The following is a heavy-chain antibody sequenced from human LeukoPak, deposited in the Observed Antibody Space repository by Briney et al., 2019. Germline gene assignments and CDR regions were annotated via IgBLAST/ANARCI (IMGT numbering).Heavy chain of an antibody. CDR1: GYTFTSYY. CDR3: ARGYDSSSWYVRPRASQQPTSPFDY. CDR2: INPSGGST. J-gene: IGHJ4*02. Sequence: ASVKVSCKTSGYTFTSYYMHWVRQAPGQGLEWMGIINPSGGSTTYAQKFQGRVNMTRDTSTNTVYMELSSLRSEDTAVYYCARGYDSSSWYVRPRASQQPTSPFDYWGQGTLVTVSS. V-gene: IGHV1-46*01. D-gene: IGHD6-13*01.